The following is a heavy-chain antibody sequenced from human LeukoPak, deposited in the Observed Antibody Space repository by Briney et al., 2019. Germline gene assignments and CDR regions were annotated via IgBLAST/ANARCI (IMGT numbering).Heavy chain of an antibody. CDR1: GGTFSSYA. CDR2: ITPIFGTA. V-gene: IGHV1-69*13. D-gene: IGHD2-2*01. J-gene: IGHJ6*04. Sequence: ASVKVSCKASGGTFSSYAISWVRQAPGQGLEWMGGITPIFGTANYAQKFQGRVTITADESTSTAYMELSSLRSEDTAVYYCAARTSIVVVPALKNTKGKDYYYYGMDVWGKGTTVTVSS. CDR3: AARTSIVVVPALKNTKGKDYYYYGMDV.